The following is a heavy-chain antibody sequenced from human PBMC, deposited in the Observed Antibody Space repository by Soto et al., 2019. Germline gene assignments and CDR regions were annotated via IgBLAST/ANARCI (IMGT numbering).Heavy chain of an antibody. CDR2: ISNDGDYK. D-gene: IGHD1-26*01. J-gene: IGHJ4*02. Sequence: VQLVESGGGVVQPWRYLRLSCVASEFTFSSHLMHWVRQAPGKGLEWVAFISNDGDYKNYADSVKGRFTISRDNSKDTVYLEIHSLRPADTALYHCARDEAFSAPYYLDYWGQGTLVIVS. V-gene: IGHV3-30*03. CDR1: EFTFSSHL. CDR3: ARDEAFSAPYYLDY.